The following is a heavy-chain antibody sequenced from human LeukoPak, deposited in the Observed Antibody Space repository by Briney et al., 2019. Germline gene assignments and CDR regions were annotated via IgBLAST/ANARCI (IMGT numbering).Heavy chain of an antibody. J-gene: IGHJ5*02. CDR2: IYPGDSDT. D-gene: IGHD3-3*01. CDR3: ARAITIFGVGPRGGVHWFDP. Sequence: GESLKISCKGSGYSFTSYWIGWVRQMPGKGLEWMGIIYPGDSDTRYSPSFQGQVTISADKSISTAYLQWSSLKASDTAMYYCARAITIFGVGPRGGVHWFDPWGQGTLVTVSS. V-gene: IGHV5-51*01. CDR1: GYSFTSYW.